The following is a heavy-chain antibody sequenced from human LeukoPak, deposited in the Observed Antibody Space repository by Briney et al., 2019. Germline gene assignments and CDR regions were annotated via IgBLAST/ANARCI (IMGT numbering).Heavy chain of an antibody. Sequence: SETLSLTCTVSGGSISSYYWSWIRQPPGKGLEWIGYIYYSGSTNYNPSLKSRVTISVDTSKNQFSLKLSSVTAADTAVYYCARGILVATITAYYYYGMDVWGQGTTVTVSS. CDR3: ARGILVATITAYYYYGMDV. V-gene: IGHV4-59*12. CDR2: IYYSGST. CDR1: GGSISSYY. J-gene: IGHJ6*02. D-gene: IGHD5-12*01.